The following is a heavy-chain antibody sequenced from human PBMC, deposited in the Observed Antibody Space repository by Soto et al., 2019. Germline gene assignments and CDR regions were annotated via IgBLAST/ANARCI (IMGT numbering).Heavy chain of an antibody. V-gene: IGHV4-30-2*01. Sequence: QLQLQESGSGLVKPSQTLSLTCTVSGGSVSSGGFSWSWIRQPPGKGLEWIGYIYPSGSTYYNPSLKSRVTISLDRSTNQFSLKLTSVTAADSAVYYCARGGDYYFDSWGQGTLVTVSA. D-gene: IGHD2-21*01. J-gene: IGHJ4*02. CDR2: IYPSGST. CDR1: GGSVSSGGFS. CDR3: ARGGDYYFDS.